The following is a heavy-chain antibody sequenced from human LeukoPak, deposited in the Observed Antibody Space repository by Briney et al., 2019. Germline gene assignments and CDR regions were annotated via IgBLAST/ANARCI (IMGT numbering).Heavy chain of an antibody. CDR1: GFTFGDHA. J-gene: IGHJ4*02. CDR3: AKETYSSGWYPYFDY. V-gene: IGHV3-23*01. D-gene: IGHD6-19*01. Sequence: GRSLRLSCTGSGFTFGDHAMSWVRQAPGKGLEWVSGISGSGGSTYYADSAKGRFTISRDNSKNTLFLQMNSLRAEDTAVYYCAKETYSSGWYPYFDYWGQGTLVTVSS. CDR2: ISGSGGST.